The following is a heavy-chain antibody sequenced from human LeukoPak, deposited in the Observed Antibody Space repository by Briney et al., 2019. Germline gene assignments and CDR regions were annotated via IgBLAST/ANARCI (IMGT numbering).Heavy chain of an antibody. CDR3: ARDPTGPLWLAPSQLDL. Sequence: GGSLRLSCAASGFTFGSYAMHWVRQAPGKGLEWVAVISYDGSNKYYADSVKGRFTISRDNSKNTLYLQMNSLRAEDTAVYYCARDPTGPLWLAPSQLDLWGRGTLVTVSS. V-gene: IGHV3-30-3*01. J-gene: IGHJ2*01. CDR1: GFTFGSYA. D-gene: IGHD3-10*01. CDR2: ISYDGSNK.